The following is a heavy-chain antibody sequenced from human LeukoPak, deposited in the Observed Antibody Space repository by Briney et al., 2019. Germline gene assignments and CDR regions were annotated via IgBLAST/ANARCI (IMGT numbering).Heavy chain of an antibody. V-gene: IGHV4-59*01. CDR1: GGSFSGYY. CDR2: IYYSGST. Sequence: PSETLSLTCAVYGGSFSGYYWSWIRQPPGKGLEWIGYIYYSGSTNYNPSLKSRVTISVDTSKNQFSLKLSSVTAADTAVYYCASAYYGSGSFDYWGQGTTVTVSS. J-gene: IGHJ4*03. CDR3: ASAYYGSGSFDY. D-gene: IGHD3-10*01.